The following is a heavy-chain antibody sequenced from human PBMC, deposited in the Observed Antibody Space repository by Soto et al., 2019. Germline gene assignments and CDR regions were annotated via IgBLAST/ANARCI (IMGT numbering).Heavy chain of an antibody. CDR2: ISSSSTYI. CDR3: ARTIYCSGSTCYNNWFDP. D-gene: IGHD2-15*01. V-gene: IGHV3-21*01. CDR1: GFTFGSYS. Sequence: PGGSLRLSCAASGFTFGSYSMNWVRQAPGKGLEWVSSISSSSTYIYYADSVKGRFSISRDNAKNSLYLQMNSLRAEDTALYYYARTIYCSGSTCYNNWFDPWGQGTLVTVSS. J-gene: IGHJ5*02.